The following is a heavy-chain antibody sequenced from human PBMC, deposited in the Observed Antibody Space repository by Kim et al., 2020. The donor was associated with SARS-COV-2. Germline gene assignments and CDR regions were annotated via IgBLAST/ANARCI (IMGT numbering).Heavy chain of an antibody. Sequence: SVKVSCKASGGTFSSYAISWVRQAPGQGLEWMGGIIPIFGTANYAQKFQGRVTITADESTSTAYMELSSLRSEDTAVYYCARALPYIAAAGTGWFDPWGQGTLVTVSS. CDR3: ARALPYIAAAGTGWFDP. CDR1: GGTFSSYA. J-gene: IGHJ5*02. CDR2: IIPIFGTA. D-gene: IGHD6-13*01. V-gene: IGHV1-69*13.